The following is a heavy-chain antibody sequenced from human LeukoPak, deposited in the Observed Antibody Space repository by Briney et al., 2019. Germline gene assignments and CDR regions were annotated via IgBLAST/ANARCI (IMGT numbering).Heavy chain of an antibody. CDR2: IYHSRST. CDR3: ARVSDYDSSGYYFDY. CDR1: GGSISSSSYY. V-gene: IGHV4-39*07. D-gene: IGHD3-22*01. Sequence: SETLSLSCTVSGGSISSSSYYWGWIRQPPGKGLEWIGSIYHSRSTYYNPSLKSRVTISVDTSKNQFSLKLSSVTAADTAVYYCARVSDYDSSGYYFDYWGQGTLVTVSS. J-gene: IGHJ4*02.